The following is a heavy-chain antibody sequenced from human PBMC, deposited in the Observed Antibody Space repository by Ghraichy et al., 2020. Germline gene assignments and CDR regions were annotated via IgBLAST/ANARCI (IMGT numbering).Heavy chain of an antibody. J-gene: IGHJ6*03. V-gene: IGHV4-59*01. Sequence: SETLSLTCTVSGGSISSYYWSWIRQPPGKGLEWIGYIYYSGSTNYNPSLKSRVTISVDTSKNQFSLKLSSVTAADTAVYYCAREVRTNDGEYYYYMDVWGKGTTVTVSS. D-gene: IGHD2-8*01. CDR2: IYYSGST. CDR3: AREVRTNDGEYYYYMDV. CDR1: GGSISSYY.